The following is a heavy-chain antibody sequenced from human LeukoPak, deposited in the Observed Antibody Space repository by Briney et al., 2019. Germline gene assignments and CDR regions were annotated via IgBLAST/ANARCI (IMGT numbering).Heavy chain of an antibody. Sequence: ASVKVSCKASGYTFTNYGISWVRQAPGQGLEWMGWISAYNGNTNYAQKLQGRVTMTTDTSTSTAYMELRSLRSDDTAVYYCVRYFYDTSGYLREKNYFDYWGQGTLVTVSS. D-gene: IGHD3-22*01. V-gene: IGHV1-18*01. CDR2: ISAYNGNT. J-gene: IGHJ4*02. CDR1: GYTFTNYG. CDR3: VRYFYDTSGYLREKNYFDY.